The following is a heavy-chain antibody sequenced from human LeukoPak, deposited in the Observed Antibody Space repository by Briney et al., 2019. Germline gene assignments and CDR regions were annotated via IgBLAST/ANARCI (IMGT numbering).Heavy chain of an antibody. Sequence: GGSLRLSCAASGYTFSDYWTSWVRQAPGKGLEWVANINQDGNQKYYVDSVKGRFTISRDNAKNSLYLQMNNLRVEDTAIYYCARDGRGGYLDYWGQGALVTASS. V-gene: IGHV3-7*01. D-gene: IGHD3-10*01. CDR3: ARDGRGGYLDY. CDR1: GYTFSDYW. CDR2: INQDGNQK. J-gene: IGHJ4*02.